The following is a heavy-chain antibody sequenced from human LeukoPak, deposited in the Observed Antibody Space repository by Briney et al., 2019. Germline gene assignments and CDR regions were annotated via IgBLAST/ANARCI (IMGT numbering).Heavy chain of an antibody. CDR2: ISYDGSNK. CDR1: GFIFSTYV. V-gene: IGHV3-30-3*01. CDR3: ARQFDGSHPNAFDI. Sequence: GGSLRLSCAASGFIFSTYVMHWVRQAPGKGLEWVAVISYDGSNKCADSVKGRFTISRDNSKNTLYLQMASLRVEDTAVYYCARQFDGSHPNAFDIWGQGTMVTVSS. D-gene: IGHD1-26*01. J-gene: IGHJ3*02.